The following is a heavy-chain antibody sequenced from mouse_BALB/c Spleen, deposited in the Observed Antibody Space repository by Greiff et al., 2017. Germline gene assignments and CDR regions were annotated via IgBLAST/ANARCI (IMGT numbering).Heavy chain of an antibody. V-gene: IGHV3-6*02. CDR3: ARDYYYGSSFFAY. Sequence: EVHLVESGPGLVKPSQSLSLTCSVTGYSITSGYYWNWIRQFPGNKLEWMGYISYDGSNNYNPSLKNRISITHDTSKNQFFLKLNSVTTEDTATYYCARDYYYGSSFFAYWGQGTLVTVSA. J-gene: IGHJ3*01. CDR1: GYSITSGYY. CDR2: ISYDGSN. D-gene: IGHD1-1*01.